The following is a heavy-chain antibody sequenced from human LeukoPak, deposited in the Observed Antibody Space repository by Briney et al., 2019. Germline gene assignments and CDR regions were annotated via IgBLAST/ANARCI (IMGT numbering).Heavy chain of an antibody. V-gene: IGHV4-34*01. J-gene: IGHJ4*02. D-gene: IGHD5-24*01. CDR2: INHSGST. CDR1: GGSFSGYY. CDR3: ARVLRRDGYNYVDY. Sequence: SETLSLTCAVYGGSFSGYYWSWIRQPPGKGLEWIGEINHSGSTNYNPSLKSRVTISVDTSKNQFSLKLSSVTAADTAVYYCARVLRRDGYNYVDYWGQGTLVTVSS.